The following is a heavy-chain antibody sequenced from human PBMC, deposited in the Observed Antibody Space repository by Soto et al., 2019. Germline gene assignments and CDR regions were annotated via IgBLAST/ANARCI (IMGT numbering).Heavy chain of an antibody. CDR1: GFTFSSYA. V-gene: IGHV3-23*01. D-gene: IGHD5-12*01. J-gene: IGHJ4*02. CDR3: ARDQSYSGFDY. Sequence: GGSLRLSCAASGFTFSSYAMNWVRQAPGKGLEWVSGISGSGGRTNYADSVKGRFTISRDNSKNTLYLQMNSLRAEDTAVYYCARDQSYSGFDYWGKGTLVTVYS. CDR2: ISGSGGRT.